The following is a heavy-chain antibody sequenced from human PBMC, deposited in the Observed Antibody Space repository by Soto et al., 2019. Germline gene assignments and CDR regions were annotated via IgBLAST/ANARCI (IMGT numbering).Heavy chain of an antibody. CDR1: GFSLSTSGVG. Sequence: GSGPTLVNPTQTLTLTCTFSGFSLSTSGVGVGWIRQPPGKALEWLALIYWDDDKRYSPSLKSRLTITKDTSKNQVVLTMTNMDPVDTATYYCAHRRYYDSSGFLTWFGMDVWGQGTTVTVSS. CDR3: AHRRYYDSSGFLTWFGMDV. V-gene: IGHV2-5*02. D-gene: IGHD3-22*01. J-gene: IGHJ6*02. CDR2: IYWDDDK.